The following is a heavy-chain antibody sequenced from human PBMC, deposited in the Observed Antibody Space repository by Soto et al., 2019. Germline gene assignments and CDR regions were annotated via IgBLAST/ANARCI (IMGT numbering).Heavy chain of an antibody. Sequence: QVQLQESGPGLVKPSETLSLTCTVSGGSISSYYWSWIRQPAGKGLEWIGRIYTSGSTNYNPSLKGRVTMSVDTSKNQFSLKLSSVTAADTAVYYCAGVIPGASYYYGMDVWGQGTTVTVSS. CDR3: AGVIPGASYYYGMDV. J-gene: IGHJ6*02. V-gene: IGHV4-4*07. CDR2: IYTSGST. CDR1: GGSISSYY. D-gene: IGHD2-2*02.